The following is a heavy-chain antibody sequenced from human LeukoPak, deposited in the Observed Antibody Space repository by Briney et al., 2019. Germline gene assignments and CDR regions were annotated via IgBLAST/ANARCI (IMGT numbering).Heavy chain of an antibody. V-gene: IGHV5-51*01. CDR3: ARHALYCSGGSCHFDI. J-gene: IGHJ3*02. CDR2: IYPGDSDT. CDR1: GYRFTSYW. Sequence: GESLKIYFKCSGYRFTSYWIGWVRPMPGKGLEWMGIIYPGDSDTRYSPSFQGQVTISADKSISTAYLQWSSLQASDTAMYYCARHALYCSGGSCHFDIWGQGTMVTVSS. D-gene: IGHD2-15*01.